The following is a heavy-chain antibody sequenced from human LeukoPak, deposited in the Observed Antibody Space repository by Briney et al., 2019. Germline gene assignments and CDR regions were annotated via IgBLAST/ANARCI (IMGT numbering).Heavy chain of an antibody. D-gene: IGHD6-13*01. CDR1: GFTFSSYS. J-gene: IGHJ6*04. CDR3: ARAPKSSSSWMDV. V-gene: IGHV3-21*01. Sequence: GGSLRLSCAASGFTFSSYSMNWVRQAPGKGLEWVSSISSSSSYIYYADSVRGRFTISRDNAKNSLYLQMNSLRAEDTAVYYCARAPKSSSSWMDVWGKGTTVTISS. CDR2: ISSSSSYI.